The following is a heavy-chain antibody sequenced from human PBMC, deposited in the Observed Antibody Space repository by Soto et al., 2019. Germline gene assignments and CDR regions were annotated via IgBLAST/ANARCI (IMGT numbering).Heavy chain of an antibody. J-gene: IGHJ1*01. CDR2: ISGSGGST. V-gene: IGHV3-23*01. D-gene: IGHD6-13*01. CDR3: AKAKDSSSWYPVYFQH. CDR1: GFTFSSYA. Sequence: GGSLRVSCAASGFTFSSYAMSWVRQAPGKGLEWVSAISGSGGSTYYADSVKGQFTISRDNSKNTLYLQMNSLRAEDTAVYYCAKAKDSSSWYPVYFQHWGQGTLVTVSS.